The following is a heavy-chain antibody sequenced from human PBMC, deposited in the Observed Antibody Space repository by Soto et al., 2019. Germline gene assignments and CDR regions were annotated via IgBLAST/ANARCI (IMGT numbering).Heavy chain of an antibody. CDR2: ISAYNGNT. V-gene: IGHV1-18*01. CDR1: GYTFTSYG. J-gene: IGHJ4*02. D-gene: IGHD3-10*01. Sequence: QVQLVQSGAEVKKPGASVKVSCKASGYTFTSYGISWVRQAPGQGLEWMGWISAYNGNTNYAQKLQGRVTMTTDTTTSTAYMELRSLRSDDTAVYYWARAPYYYGSGSYYPIPFDYWGQGTLVTVSS. CDR3: ARAPYYYGSGSYYPIPFDY.